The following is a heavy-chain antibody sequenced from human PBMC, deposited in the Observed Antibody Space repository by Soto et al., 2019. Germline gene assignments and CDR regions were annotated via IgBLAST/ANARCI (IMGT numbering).Heavy chain of an antibody. J-gene: IGHJ4*02. CDR2: IYYTGSA. V-gene: IGHV4-39*01. CDR3: ARPLLGATILSGFDS. D-gene: IGHD5-12*01. Sequence: SETLSLTCIVSGDSINSNTYYWAWIRQSPGEGLEWIGSIYYTGSAFYKPALKSRVNNSVDTSKNQFSLKMESVTAADTAVYFCARPLLGATILSGFDSWGRGILVTVSS. CDR1: GDSINSNTYY.